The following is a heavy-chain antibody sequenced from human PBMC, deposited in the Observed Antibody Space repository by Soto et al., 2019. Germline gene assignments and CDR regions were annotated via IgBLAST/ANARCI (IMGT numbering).Heavy chain of an antibody. J-gene: IGHJ4*02. D-gene: IGHD3-22*01. CDR3: AKPVGYYDISDY. CDR1: GFTFSTYA. Sequence: GGPLRLSCAASGFTFSTYALSWLPQAPGKGLEWVSNVSGNGYYTYYADSVKGRFTISRDNSRNTLYLQMNSLRAEDTAMYYCAKPVGYYDISDYWGQGTLVTVSS. V-gene: IGHV3-23*01. CDR2: VSGNGYYT.